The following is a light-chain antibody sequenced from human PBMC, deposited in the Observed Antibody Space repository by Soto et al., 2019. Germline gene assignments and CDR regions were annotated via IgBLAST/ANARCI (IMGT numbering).Light chain of an antibody. V-gene: IGKV1-33*01. CDR2: DAS. Sequence: DIQMTQSPSSLSASVGDRVTITSQASKDISNYLNWYQQKPGKAPKLLIYDASNLETGVPSRFSGSGSGTDFTFTISSLQPEDIATYYCQQYDNLLTFGGGTKVDIK. CDR3: QQYDNLLT. CDR1: KDISNY. J-gene: IGKJ4*01.